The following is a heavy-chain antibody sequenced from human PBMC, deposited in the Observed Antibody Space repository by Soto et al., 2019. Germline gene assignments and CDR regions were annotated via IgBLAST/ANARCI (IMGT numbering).Heavy chain of an antibody. J-gene: IGHJ5*02. CDR1: GGSFSGYY. CDR3: ARMGGVISWFDP. CDR2: INHSGST. Sequence: SETLSLTCAVYGGSFSGYYWSWIRQPPGKGLEWIGGINHSGSTNYNPSLKSRVTISVDTSKNQFSLKLSSVTAADTAVYYCARMGGVISWFDPWGRGTLVTVSS. D-gene: IGHD3-10*01. V-gene: IGHV4-34*01.